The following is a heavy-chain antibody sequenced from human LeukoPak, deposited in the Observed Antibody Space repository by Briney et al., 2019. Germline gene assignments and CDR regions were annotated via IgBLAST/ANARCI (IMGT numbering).Heavy chain of an antibody. Sequence: GGSLRLSCAASGFIFSDQYMDWVRQAPGKGLEWVGRIRNKAKSYSTEYAASVKGRFTISRDDSKKTLYMQMNSLKTEDTAVYYCARGGYYGDFDYWGQGTLVTVSS. V-gene: IGHV3-72*01. CDR2: IRNKAKSYST. J-gene: IGHJ4*02. D-gene: IGHD3-3*01. CDR3: ARGGYYGDFDY. CDR1: GFIFSDQY.